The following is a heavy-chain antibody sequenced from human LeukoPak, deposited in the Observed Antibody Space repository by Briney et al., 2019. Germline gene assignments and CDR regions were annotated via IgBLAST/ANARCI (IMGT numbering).Heavy chain of an antibody. D-gene: IGHD2-2*01. V-gene: IGHV1-46*01. CDR3: ARGGGYCTSISCSRVDY. CDR1: GYTFSNYY. CDR2: IKPSGEST. Sequence: GASVKVSCKVSGYTFSNYYIHWVRQAPGQGLEWMGVIKPSGESTSSAQKFQGRLTMTTDTSTSTAYMELSSLRSEDTAVYYCARGGGYCTSISCSRVDYWGQGTLVTVSS. J-gene: IGHJ4*02.